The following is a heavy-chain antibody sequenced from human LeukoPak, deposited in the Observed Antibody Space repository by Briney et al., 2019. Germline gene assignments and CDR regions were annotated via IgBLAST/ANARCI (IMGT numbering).Heavy chain of an antibody. CDR2: INPNSGGT. Sequence: ASVKVSCEASGYTFTGYYMHWVRQAPGQGLEWMGRINPNSGGTNYAQKFQGRVTMTRDTSISTAYMELSRLRSDDTAVYYCATGVVVAAFDAFDIWGQGTMVTVSS. D-gene: IGHD2-15*01. CDR3: ATGVVVAAFDAFDI. V-gene: IGHV1-2*06. CDR1: GYTFTGYY. J-gene: IGHJ3*02.